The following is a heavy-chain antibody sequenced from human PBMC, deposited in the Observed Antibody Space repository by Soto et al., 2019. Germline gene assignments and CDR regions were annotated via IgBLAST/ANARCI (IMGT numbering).Heavy chain of an antibody. V-gene: IGHV3-64*02. Sequence: PGGSLRLSCTSSGFTFSNYHMHWARQAPGKGLEYVSAITNTGGSTYYADSVKGRFTISRDNSKNTLYLQMGSLRAEDMAVYYCARIFHYNSGYYYDYWGQGALVTVSS. CDR3: ARIFHYNSGYYYDY. D-gene: IGHD3-22*01. CDR2: ITNTGGST. CDR1: GFTFSNYH. J-gene: IGHJ4*02.